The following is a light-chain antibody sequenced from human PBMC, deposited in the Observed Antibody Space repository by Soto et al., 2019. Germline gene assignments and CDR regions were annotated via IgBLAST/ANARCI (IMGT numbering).Light chain of an antibody. CDR1: SSDVGSYNL. Sequence: SALTQPASVSGSPGQSITISCTGTSSDVGSYNLISWYHQHPGKAPKLMIYEGSKRPSGVSNRFSGSKSGNTASLTISGLQAEDEADYYCCSYAGSGTYVFGAGTKLTVL. CDR3: CSYAGSGTYV. CDR2: EGS. V-gene: IGLV2-23*01. J-gene: IGLJ1*01.